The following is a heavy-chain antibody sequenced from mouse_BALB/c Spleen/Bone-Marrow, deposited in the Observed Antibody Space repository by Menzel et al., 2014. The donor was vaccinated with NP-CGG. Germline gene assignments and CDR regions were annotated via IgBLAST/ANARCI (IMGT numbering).Heavy chain of an antibody. CDR2: IDPANGNT. CDR3: ASYYYGYYFDY. D-gene: IGHD1-1*01. Sequence: EVKLVESGAELVKPGASVRLSCTASGFNIKDTYIRWVKQRPEQVLEWIGRIDPANGNTKYDPKFQGKATITADTSSNTAYLQLSSLTSEDTAVYYCASYYYGYYFDYWGQGTTLTVSS. J-gene: IGHJ2*01. V-gene: IGHV14-3*02. CDR1: GFNIKDTY.